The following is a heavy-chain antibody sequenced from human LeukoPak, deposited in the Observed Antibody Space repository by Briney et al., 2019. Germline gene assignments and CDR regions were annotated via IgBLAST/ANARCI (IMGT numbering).Heavy chain of an antibody. CDR1: GFTFSTYS. D-gene: IGHD4-11*01. Sequence: PGGSLRLSCAASGFTFSTYSMSWVRQAPGAGLEWVASITSSSSHVYYADSVKGRFTISRDNAKDSLYLQMNSLRAEDTAVYYRARADMTTITYPEYWGQGTPVTVSS. CDR3: ARADMTTITYPEY. V-gene: IGHV3-21*01. CDR2: ITSSSSHV. J-gene: IGHJ4*02.